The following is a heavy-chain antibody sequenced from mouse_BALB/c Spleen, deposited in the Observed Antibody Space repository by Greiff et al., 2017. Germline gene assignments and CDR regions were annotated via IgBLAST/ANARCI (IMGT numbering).Heavy chain of an antibody. J-gene: IGHJ3*01. CDR3: NRFYEGFAY. Sequence: EVMLVESGAELVRSGASVKLSCTASGFNIKDYYMHWVKQRPEQGLEWIGWIDPENGDTEYAPKFQGKATMTADTSSNTAYLQLSSLTSEDTAVYYCNRFYEGFAYWGQGTLVTVSA. D-gene: IGHD1-1*01. CDR1: GFNIKDYY. V-gene: IGHV14-4*02. CDR2: IDPENGDT.